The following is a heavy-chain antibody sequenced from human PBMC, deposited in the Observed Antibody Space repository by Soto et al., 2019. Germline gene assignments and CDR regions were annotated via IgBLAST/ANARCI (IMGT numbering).Heavy chain of an antibody. CDR3: AKGDNLGPKTGYAFDP. Sequence: PSQTLSLTCDISGDSVSSNTASWNWIRQSPSRGLEWLGRTYFRSKWYNDYAVSVKSRIIINTDTSNNQFSLQLNSVTPEDTAVYFCAKGDNLGPKTGYAFDPWGQGIMVNVSS. CDR1: GDSVSSNTAS. V-gene: IGHV6-1*01. J-gene: IGHJ5*02. D-gene: IGHD5-12*01. CDR2: TYFRSKWYN.